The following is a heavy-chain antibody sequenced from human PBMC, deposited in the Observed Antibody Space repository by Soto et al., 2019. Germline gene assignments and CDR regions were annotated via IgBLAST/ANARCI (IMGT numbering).Heavy chain of an antibody. CDR1: GFTFSSYG. V-gene: IGHV3-30*18. D-gene: IGHD4-17*01. Sequence: PGGSLRLSCAASGFTFSSYGMHWVRQAPGKGLEWVAVISYDGSNKYYADSVKGRFTISRDNSKNTLYLQMNSLRAEDTAVYYCAKVPGGDYGGDWGQGTLVTVSS. J-gene: IGHJ4*02. CDR2: ISYDGSNK. CDR3: AKVPGGDYGGD.